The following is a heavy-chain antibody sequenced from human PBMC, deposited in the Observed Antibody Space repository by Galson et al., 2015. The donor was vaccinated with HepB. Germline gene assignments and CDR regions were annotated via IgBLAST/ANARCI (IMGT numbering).Heavy chain of an antibody. Sequence: SVKVSCKASRGTFSSYGISWVQQAPGQGLEWVGGIIPIFGIANYAQKFQGRVTITADESTSTAYMELGSLRSEDTAVYYCARESCVSTSCYYEHNYGQPNNWFDPWGQGTLVTVSS. CDR3: ARESCVSTSCYYEHNYGQPNNWFDP. CDR2: IIPIFGIA. CDR1: RGTFSSYG. J-gene: IGHJ5*02. D-gene: IGHD2-2*01. V-gene: IGHV1-69*13.